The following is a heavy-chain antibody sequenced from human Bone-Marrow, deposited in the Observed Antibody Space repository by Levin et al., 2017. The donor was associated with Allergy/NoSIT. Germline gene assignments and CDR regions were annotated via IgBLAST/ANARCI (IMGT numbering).Heavy chain of an antibody. CDR2: INHSGST. CDR1: GGSFSGYY. Sequence: SETLSLTCAVYGGSFSGYYWSWIRQPPGKGLEWIGEINHSGSTNYNPSLKSRVTISVDTSKNQFSLKLSSVTAADTAVYYCARVEVSSPDNYWGQGTLVTVPS. V-gene: IGHV4-34*01. D-gene: IGHD3-3*01. J-gene: IGHJ4*02. CDR3: ARVEVSSPDNY.